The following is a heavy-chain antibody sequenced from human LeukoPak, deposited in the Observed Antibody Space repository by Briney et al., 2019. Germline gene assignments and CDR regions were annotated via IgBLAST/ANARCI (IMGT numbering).Heavy chain of an antibody. CDR2: VYYGGNT. CDR3: ASTGPDISGHYQAY. D-gene: IGHD3-22*01. CDR1: GGSIVGYF. V-gene: IGHV4-59*01. Sequence: PSETLSLTCAVSGGSIVGYFWSWIRQLPGKGLEWIGYVYYGGNTDYNHSLGGRATITVDTSKNQFSLKLTSVTAADRAVYYCASTGPDISGHYQAYWGQGTLVIVSS. J-gene: IGHJ4*02.